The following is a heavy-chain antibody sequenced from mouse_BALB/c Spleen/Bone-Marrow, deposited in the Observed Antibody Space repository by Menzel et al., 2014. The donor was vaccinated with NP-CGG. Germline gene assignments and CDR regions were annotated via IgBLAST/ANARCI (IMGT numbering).Heavy chain of an antibody. CDR1: GFDFSRTW. CDR2: INPDSRTI. CDR3: ERRGYYGDMEY. V-gene: IGHV4-1*02. D-gene: IGHD1-1*01. J-gene: IGHJ4*01. Sequence: EVQLVEPGGGLVQPGGSLKLSCAASGFDFSRTWMRWVRQAPGKGLEWIVEINPDSRTINFTPNLKDKFIISRDNGKNTMYLQRSKVKCEDTDLYKRERRGYYGDMEYWGQGTSDTDSS.